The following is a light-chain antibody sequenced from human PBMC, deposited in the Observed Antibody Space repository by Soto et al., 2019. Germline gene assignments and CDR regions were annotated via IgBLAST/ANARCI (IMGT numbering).Light chain of an antibody. CDR2: GAS. CDR3: LRSASSPRT. J-gene: IGKJ1*01. CDR1: QNVGKNF. V-gene: IGKV3-20*01. Sequence: EIVLTQSPGTLSLSPGERATLSCRASQNVGKNFLTWYQQKPGQAPRLLVYGASTRATGIPDRFVGSGSGTDFTLTISRLEPEDFAVYFCLRSASSPRTFGQGTTVEIK.